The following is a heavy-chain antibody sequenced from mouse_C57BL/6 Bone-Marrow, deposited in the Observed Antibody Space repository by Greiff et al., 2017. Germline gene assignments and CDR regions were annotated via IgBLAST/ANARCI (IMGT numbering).Heavy chain of an antibody. Sequence: DVQVVASWGGLVKPGGSLTLSCAASGFTFSSYALSWVRQTPEKRLEWVATISDGGRYTYYPDNVKGRFTISRDNAKNKRYLQMSHLKSEDTAMYYWARDRWLLRRDAMDYWGQGTSVTVSS. CDR2: ISDGGRYT. V-gene: IGHV5-4*01. J-gene: IGHJ4*01. D-gene: IGHD2-3*01. CDR1: GFTFSSYA. CDR3: ARDRWLLRRDAMDY.